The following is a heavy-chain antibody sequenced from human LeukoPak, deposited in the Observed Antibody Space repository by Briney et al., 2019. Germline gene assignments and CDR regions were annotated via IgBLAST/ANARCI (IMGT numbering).Heavy chain of an antibody. CDR3: ARGGNRSMDPDDAFDI. Sequence: SVKVSCKAPGGTFSSYAISWVRQAPGQGLEWMGGIIPIFGTANYAQKFQGRVTITADKSTSTAYMELSSLRSEDTAVYYCARGGNRSMDPDDAFDIWGQGTMVTVSS. J-gene: IGHJ3*02. D-gene: IGHD4-23*01. CDR1: GGTFSSYA. V-gene: IGHV1-69*06. CDR2: IIPIFGTA.